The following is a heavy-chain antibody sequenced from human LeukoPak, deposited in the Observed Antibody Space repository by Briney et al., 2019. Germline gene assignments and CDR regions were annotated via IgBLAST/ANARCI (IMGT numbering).Heavy chain of an antibody. D-gene: IGHD5-18*01. CDR3: ARVSYGLYYYYYGMDV. V-gene: IGHV4-34*01. Sequence: SETLSLTCAVYGGSFRGYYWSWIRQPPGKGLEWIGEINHSGSTNYNPSLKSRVTISVDTSKNQFSLKLSSVTAADTAVYYCARVSYGLYYYYYGMDVWGQGTTVTVSS. J-gene: IGHJ6*02. CDR1: GGSFRGYY. CDR2: INHSGST.